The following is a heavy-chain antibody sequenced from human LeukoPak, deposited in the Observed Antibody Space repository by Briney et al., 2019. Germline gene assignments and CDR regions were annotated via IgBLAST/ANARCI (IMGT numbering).Heavy chain of an antibody. CDR3: ARESSGYFY. D-gene: IGHD3-22*01. J-gene: IGHJ4*02. V-gene: IGHV3-21*01. CDR2: ISSSSSFR. Sequence: GSLRLSCAAFGFTFSSYSMNWGRQAPGEGLEWVSSISSSSSFRYYADSVKGRFTISRDNAKNSLYLQMNSLRAEDTAVYYCARESSGYFYWGQGTLVTVSS. CDR1: GFTFSSYS.